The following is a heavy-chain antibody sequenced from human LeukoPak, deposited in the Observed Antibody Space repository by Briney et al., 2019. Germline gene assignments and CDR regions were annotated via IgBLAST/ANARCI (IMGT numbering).Heavy chain of an antibody. D-gene: IGHD3-3*01. CDR2: IIPIFGTA. J-gene: IGHJ4*02. Sequence: EASVKVSCKASGGTFSSYAISWVRQAPGQGLEWMGGIIPIFGTANYAQKFQGRVTITTDESTSTAYMELSRLRSDDTAVYYCARDGDYDFWSGYSTSPFDYWGQGTLVTVSS. CDR1: GGTFSSYA. V-gene: IGHV1-69*05. CDR3: ARDGDYDFWSGYSTSPFDY.